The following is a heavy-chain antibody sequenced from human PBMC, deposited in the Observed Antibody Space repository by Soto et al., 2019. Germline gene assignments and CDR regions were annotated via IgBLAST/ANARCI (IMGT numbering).Heavy chain of an antibody. J-gene: IGHJ4*02. CDR2: ISDGGGST. CDR3: ALGYGSGWSYFFDC. Sequence: EVQLLESGGGLVQPGGSLRLSCAASGFTFSGYAMNWVRQAPGKGLEWVSAISDGGGSTYYADSVKGRFTISRDNSKSTLYLQMNSLRADDTAVYYCALGYGSGWSYFFDCWGQGTLVTVYS. V-gene: IGHV3-23*01. D-gene: IGHD6-19*01. CDR1: GFTFSGYA.